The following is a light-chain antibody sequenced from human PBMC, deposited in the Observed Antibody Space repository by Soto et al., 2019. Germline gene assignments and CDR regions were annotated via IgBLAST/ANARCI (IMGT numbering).Light chain of an antibody. V-gene: IGKV1-39*01. CDR1: QSISNY. CDR3: QQSFSPLWT. J-gene: IGKJ1*01. Sequence: DIQMTQPPSSLSSSVGDIVTITCRASQSISNYLNWYQQKPGKAPNLLTYAASSMQTGVPSRFSGTGSETDFTLTSSSLQPDDCATYSCQQSFSPLWTLGQGTKVEV. CDR2: AAS.